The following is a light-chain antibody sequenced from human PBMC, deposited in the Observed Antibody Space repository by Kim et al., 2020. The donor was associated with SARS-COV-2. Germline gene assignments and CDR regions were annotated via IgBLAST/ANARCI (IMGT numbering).Light chain of an antibody. CDR2: DVS. CDR3: SSYTSSSTLV. Sequence: QSITISCTGTSSDVGGYNYVSWYQQHPGKAPKRMIYDVSNRPSGVSNRFSGSKSGNTASLTISGLQAEDEADYYCSSYTSSSTLVFGTGTKVTVL. J-gene: IGLJ1*01. V-gene: IGLV2-14*03. CDR1: SSDVGGYNY.